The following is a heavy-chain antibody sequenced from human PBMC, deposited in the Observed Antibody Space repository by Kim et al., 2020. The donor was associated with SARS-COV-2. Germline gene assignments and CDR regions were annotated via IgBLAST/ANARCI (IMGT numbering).Heavy chain of an antibody. CDR3: AKALRTGATCPYYFDY. J-gene: IGHJ4*02. CDR2: ISGSGGST. D-gene: IGHD1-1*01. V-gene: IGHV3-23*01. CDR1: GFTFSSYA. Sequence: GGSLRLSCAASGFTFSSYAMSWVRQAPGKGLEWVSAISGSGGSTYYADSVKGRFTISRDNSKNTLYLQMNSLRAEDTAVYYCAKALRTGATCPYYFDYWGQGDLWTVSS.